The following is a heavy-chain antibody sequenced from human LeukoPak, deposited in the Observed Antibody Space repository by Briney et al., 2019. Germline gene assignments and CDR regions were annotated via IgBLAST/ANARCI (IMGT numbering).Heavy chain of an antibody. J-gene: IGHJ4*02. Sequence: GGSLRLSCAASGFTFSSYGMSWVRQAPGKGLEWVSAISGSGGSTYYADSVKGRFTISRDNSKNTLYLHMNSLRAEDTAVYYCANLVGATPPFDYWGQGTLVTVSS. CDR1: GFTFSSYG. CDR3: ANLVGATPPFDY. CDR2: ISGSGGST. D-gene: IGHD1-26*01. V-gene: IGHV3-23*01.